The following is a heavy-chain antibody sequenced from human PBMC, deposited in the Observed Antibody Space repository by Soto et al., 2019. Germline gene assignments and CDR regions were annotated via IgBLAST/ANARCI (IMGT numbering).Heavy chain of an antibody. CDR3: ARGSDYYDSSGYRTFVY. D-gene: IGHD3-22*01. V-gene: IGHV4-34*01. J-gene: IGHJ4*02. CDR2: INHSGST. Sequence: SETLSLTCAVYGGSFSGYYWSWIRQPPGKGLEWIGEINHSGSTNYNPSLKSRVTISVDTSKNQFSLKLSSVTAADTAVYYCARGSDYYDSSGYRTFVYWGQGTLVTVSS. CDR1: GGSFSGYY.